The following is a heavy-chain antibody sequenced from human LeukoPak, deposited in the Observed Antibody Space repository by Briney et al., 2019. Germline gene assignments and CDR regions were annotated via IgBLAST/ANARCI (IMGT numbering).Heavy chain of an antibody. D-gene: IGHD3-22*01. J-gene: IGHJ4*02. V-gene: IGHV3-23*01. CDR3: AKVIGRNYYDSSGHYSN. CDR2: ISGSGGST. CDR1: GFTFSSYA. Sequence: GSLRLSCAASGFTFSSYAMSWVRQAPGKGLEWVSAISGSGGSTYYADSVKGRFTISRDNSKNTLYLQMNSLRAEDTAVYYCAKVIGRNYYDSSGHYSNWGQGTLVTVSS.